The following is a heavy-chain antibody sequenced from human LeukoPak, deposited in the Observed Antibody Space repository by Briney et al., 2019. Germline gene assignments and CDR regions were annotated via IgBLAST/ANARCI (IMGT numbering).Heavy chain of an antibody. D-gene: IGHD2-2*01. CDR2: INPNSGGT. CDR3: ARLSVVRAATPFDP. J-gene: IGHJ5*02. Sequence: ASVKLSCKASVYTFTGYYMHWVRQAPGQGLEWMGWINPNSGGTNYAQKFQGRVTITRDTSISTAYMELSRLRSGDTAVYYCARLSVVRAATPFDPWGQGTLVTVSS. CDR1: VYTFTGYY. V-gene: IGHV1-2*02.